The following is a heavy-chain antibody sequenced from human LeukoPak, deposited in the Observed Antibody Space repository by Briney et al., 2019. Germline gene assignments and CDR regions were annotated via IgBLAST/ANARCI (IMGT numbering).Heavy chain of an antibody. CDR1: ENPFTGYY. D-gene: IGHD3-22*01. Sequence: ASVKVSSKAFENPFTGYYLHWLGRAPGQGLGWMGWINPNSGGTNYAQKFQGRVTMTRDTSISTAYMELSRLRSDDTAVYYCARPYYYDRGVSFGAFDIWGQGTMVTVSS. J-gene: IGHJ3*02. V-gene: IGHV1-2*02. CDR2: INPNSGGT. CDR3: ARPYYYDRGVSFGAFDI.